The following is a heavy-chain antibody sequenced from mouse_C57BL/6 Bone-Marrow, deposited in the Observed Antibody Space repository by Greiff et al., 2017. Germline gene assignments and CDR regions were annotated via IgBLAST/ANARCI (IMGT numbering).Heavy chain of an antibody. J-gene: IGHJ2*01. V-gene: IGHV1-82*01. Sequence: QVQLQQSGPELVKPGASVKISCKASGYAFSSSWMNWVKQRPGKGLEWIGRIYPGDGDTNYNGKFKGKATLTADKSSSTAYMQLSSLTSEDSAVYFCARGITGRVYYFDYWGQGTTLTVSS. CDR3: ARGITGRVYYFDY. CDR2: IYPGDGDT. CDR1: GYAFSSSW. D-gene: IGHD4-1*01.